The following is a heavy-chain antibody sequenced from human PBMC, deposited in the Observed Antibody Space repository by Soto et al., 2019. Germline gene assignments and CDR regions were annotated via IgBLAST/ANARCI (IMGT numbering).Heavy chain of an antibody. Sequence: EVQLVESGGGLVQPGGSLRLSCAASGFTFSSYWMSWVRQAPGKGLEWVANIKQDGSEKYYVDSVKGRFTISRDNAKNSLYLQMNSLRAEDTAVYYCARGVRDIVVVVAATADFDYWGQGTLVTVSS. J-gene: IGHJ4*02. CDR1: GFTFSSYW. CDR2: IKQDGSEK. V-gene: IGHV3-7*03. D-gene: IGHD2-15*01. CDR3: ARGVRDIVVVVAATADFDY.